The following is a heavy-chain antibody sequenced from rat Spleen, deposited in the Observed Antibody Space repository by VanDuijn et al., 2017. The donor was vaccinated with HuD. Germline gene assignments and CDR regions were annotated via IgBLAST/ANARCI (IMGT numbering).Heavy chain of an antibody. V-gene: IGHV5-29*01. D-gene: IGHD3-4*01. Sequence: EVQLVESDGGLVQPGRSLKLSCVVSGFTYSDYYMAWVRQAPTKGLEWVATISYDGSDTYYRDSVKGRFTISRDNAKSTLYLQMDSLRSEDTATYYCARLATDYFDYWGQGVMLTVSS. CDR2: ISYDGSDT. CDR3: ARLATDYFDY. J-gene: IGHJ2*01. CDR1: GFTYSDYY.